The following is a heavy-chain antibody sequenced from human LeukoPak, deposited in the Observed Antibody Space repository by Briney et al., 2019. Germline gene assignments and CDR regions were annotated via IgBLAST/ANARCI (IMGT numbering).Heavy chain of an antibody. CDR3: ARGPNYSNFGGHYYYYMDV. D-gene: IGHD5-24*01. V-gene: IGHV1-8*01. CDR2: MNPNSGNT. Sequence: GASVKVSCKASGYTFTSYDINWVRQASGQGLEWMGWMNPNSGNTGYAQKFQGRVTMTRNTSISTAYMELSSLRSEDTAVCYCARGPNYSNFGGHYYYYMDVWGKGTTVTVSS. CDR1: GYTFTSYD. J-gene: IGHJ6*03.